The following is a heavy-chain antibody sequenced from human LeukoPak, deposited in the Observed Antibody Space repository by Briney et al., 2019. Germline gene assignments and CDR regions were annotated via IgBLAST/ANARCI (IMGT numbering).Heavy chain of an antibody. CDR2: IYTSGST. D-gene: IGHD3-3*01. V-gene: IGHV4-61*02. CDR3: AREDYDDSGAWYFDL. J-gene: IGHJ2*01. CDR1: GNSISSGDNY. Sequence: SETLSLTCTVSGNSISSGDNYWSWIRQPAGKGLEWIGRIYTSGSTNYNPSLKSRVTISVDTSKNQFSLKLSSVTAADTAVYYCAREDYDDSGAWYFDLWGRGTLVIVSS.